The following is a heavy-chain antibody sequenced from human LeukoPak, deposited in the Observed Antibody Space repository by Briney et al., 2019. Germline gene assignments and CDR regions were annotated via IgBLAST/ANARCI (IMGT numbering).Heavy chain of an antibody. J-gene: IGHJ6*02. D-gene: IGHD3-10*01. V-gene: IGHV3-23*01. CDR1: GFTFSNYA. CDR3: AKTMVRGDV. CDR2: FSSSGDST. Sequence: GGSLRLSCAASGFTFSNYAMSWVRRAPGKGLGWVSTFSSSGDSTYLADSVKGRFPISRDNSKNTLYLQMNSLRVEDTAVYYCAKTMVRGDVWGQGTTVTVSS.